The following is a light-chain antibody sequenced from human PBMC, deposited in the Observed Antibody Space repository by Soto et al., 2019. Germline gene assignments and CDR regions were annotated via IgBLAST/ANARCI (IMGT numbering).Light chain of an antibody. V-gene: IGLV1-44*01. Sequence: QSVLTQPPSASGTPGQRVTISCSGSSSNIGSNTVNWYQQLPGTAPKLLIYSNNQRPSGVPDRFSGSKSGTSASLAISGLQSEDEADYYCAAWDDSLSVVFGGGTKPPS. J-gene: IGLJ2*01. CDR3: AAWDDSLSVV. CDR2: SNN. CDR1: SSNIGSNT.